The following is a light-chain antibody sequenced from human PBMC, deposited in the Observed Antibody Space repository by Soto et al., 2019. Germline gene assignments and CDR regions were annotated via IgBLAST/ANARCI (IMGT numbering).Light chain of an antibody. Sequence: EMVLTQSPGTLSLSPGDRATLSCRASQRVSSYLAWYQQKPGQAPRLLIYDASNRATGIPARFSGSGSGTDFTLTISSLEPEDFAVYYCQQRSNWPITFGQGTRLEIK. V-gene: IGKV3-11*01. CDR3: QQRSNWPIT. CDR2: DAS. J-gene: IGKJ5*01. CDR1: QRVSSY.